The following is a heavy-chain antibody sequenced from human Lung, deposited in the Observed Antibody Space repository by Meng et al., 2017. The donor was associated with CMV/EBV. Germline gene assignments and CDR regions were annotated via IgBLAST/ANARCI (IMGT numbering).Heavy chain of an antibody. J-gene: IGHJ6*02. D-gene: IGHD2-2*03. Sequence: GGSLRLSCAASGFTFSIYWMSWVRQAPGKGLEWVANIKEDGTENNYADAVKGRFTISRDNAKNTRYLQMNSLRAEDTAVYYCARDQPGGYCSDYCYYGMDVWGQGXTVTVSS. CDR1: GFTFSIYW. CDR2: IKEDGTEN. V-gene: IGHV3-7*01. CDR3: ARDQPGGYCSDYCYYGMDV.